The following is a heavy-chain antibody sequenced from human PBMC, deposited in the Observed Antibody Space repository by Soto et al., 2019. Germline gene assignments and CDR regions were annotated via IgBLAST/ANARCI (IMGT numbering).Heavy chain of an antibody. D-gene: IGHD3-22*01. Sequence: QVRLVQSGAEVKKTESSVKVSCEASGTTFSNFAIGWVRQAPGQGLEWMGGIILPFGTPNYAQKFQGRGTISADESMTTVYMELRGLRSGGTAVYYCVRGPDYEGYFDYWGQGTLVTVSS. CDR3: VRGPDYEGYFDY. CDR1: GTTFSNFA. CDR2: IILPFGTP. V-gene: IGHV1-69*12. J-gene: IGHJ4*02.